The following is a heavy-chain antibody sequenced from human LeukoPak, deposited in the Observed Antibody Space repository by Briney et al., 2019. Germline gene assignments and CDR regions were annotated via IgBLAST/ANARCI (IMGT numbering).Heavy chain of an antibody. J-gene: IGHJ5*02. CDR2: ISTGFTYV. D-gene: IGHD2-15*01. V-gene: IGHV3-21*01. CDR3: ARDGLRYCRGGSCANWFDP. Sequence: GGSLRLSCAASGFTFSDYSMNWVRQAPGKGLGWVSSISTGFTYVYYADSVKGRFTISRDNAKNSLHLQMNSLRAEDTAVYYCARDGLRYCRGGSCANWFDPWGQGTLVTVSS. CDR1: GFTFSDYS.